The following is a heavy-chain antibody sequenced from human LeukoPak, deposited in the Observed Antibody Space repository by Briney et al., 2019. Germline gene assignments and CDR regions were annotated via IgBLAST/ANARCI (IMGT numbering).Heavy chain of an antibody. CDR3: ARVAARPYYYYYMDV. CDR2: INHSGST. V-gene: IGHV4-34*01. Sequence: SETLSLTCAVSGGSFSGYYWSWIRQPPGKGLEWIGEINHSGSTNYNPSLKSRVTISVDTSKNQFSLKLSSVTAADTAVYYCARVAARPYYYYYMDVWGKGTTVAVSS. CDR1: GGSFSGYY. J-gene: IGHJ6*03. D-gene: IGHD6-6*01.